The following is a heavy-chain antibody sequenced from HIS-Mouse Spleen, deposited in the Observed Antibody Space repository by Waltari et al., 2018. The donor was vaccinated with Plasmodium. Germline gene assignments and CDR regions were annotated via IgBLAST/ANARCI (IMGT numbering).Heavy chain of an antibody. Sequence: QVQLVESGGGVVQRGRSLSLLCAASGFTFSSCGMHWVRQAPGKGLEWVAVISYDGSNKYYADSVKGRFTISRDNSKNTLYLQMNSLRAEDTAVYYCAKEVLGYYDFWSRPDYWGQGTLVTVSS. CDR1: GFTFSSCG. CDR2: ISYDGSNK. J-gene: IGHJ4*02. V-gene: IGHV3-30*18. CDR3: AKEVLGYYDFWSRPDY. D-gene: IGHD3-3*01.